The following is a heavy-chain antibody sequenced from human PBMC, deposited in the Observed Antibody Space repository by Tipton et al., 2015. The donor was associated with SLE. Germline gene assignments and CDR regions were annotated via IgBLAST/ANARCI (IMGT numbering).Heavy chain of an antibody. CDR1: GYTFTNYD. V-gene: IGHV1-8*01. J-gene: IGHJ4*02. Sequence: QVQLVQSGAEVKKPGASVKVSCKASGYTFTNYDINWVRQATGQGLEWMGWMNPNSGYTGYAQKFQGRVTMTRNTSISTAYMELSSLKSEDTAVDYCAREAAAMASDYWGQGTLVTVSS. CDR2: MNPNSGYT. CDR3: AREAAAMASDY. D-gene: IGHD2-2*01.